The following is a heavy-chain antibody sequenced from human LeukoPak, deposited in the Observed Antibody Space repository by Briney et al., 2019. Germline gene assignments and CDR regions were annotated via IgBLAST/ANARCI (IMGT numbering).Heavy chain of an antibody. J-gene: IGHJ4*02. D-gene: IGHD3-22*01. CDR1: GGSISSGSYY. CDR3: ARVPAKNYYDSSGYYYYFDY. CDR2: IYTSGST. Sequence: SETLSLTCTVSGGSISSGSYYWSWIRQPAGKGLEWIGRIYTSGSTNYNPSLKSRVTISVDKSKNQFSLKLSSVTAADTAVYYCARVPAKNYYDSSGYYYYFDYWGQGTLVTVSS. V-gene: IGHV4-61*02.